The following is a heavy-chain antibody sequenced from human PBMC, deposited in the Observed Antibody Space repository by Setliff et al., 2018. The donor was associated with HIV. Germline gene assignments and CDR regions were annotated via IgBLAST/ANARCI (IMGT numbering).Heavy chain of an antibody. CDR2: LHLSGDT. V-gene: IGHV4-61*10. Sequence: PSETLSLTCTVSGDSINSGTYYWSWIRQPAGKGLEWIGRLHLSGDTNHNPSLKSRVTMSVDSSKNQFSLSLSSVTAADTAVYYCARLPDINSWPFDYWARGTLVTVSS. CDR1: GDSINSGTYY. CDR3: ARLPDINSWPFDY. D-gene: IGHD6-13*01. J-gene: IGHJ4*02.